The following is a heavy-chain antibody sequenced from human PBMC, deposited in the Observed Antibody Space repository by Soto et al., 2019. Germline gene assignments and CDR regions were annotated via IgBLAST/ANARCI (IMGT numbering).Heavy chain of an antibody. CDR3: ARDIAAAGTPVHY. CDR2: IYHSGST. J-gene: IGHJ4*02. V-gene: IGHV4-30-2*01. Sequence: PSETLSLTCAVSGGSISSGGYSWSWIRQPPGKGLEWIGYIYHSGSTYYNPSLKSRVTISVDRSKNQFSLKLSSVTAADTAVYYCARDIAAAGTPVHYWGQGTLVTSPQ. D-gene: IGHD6-13*01. CDR1: GGSISSGGYS.